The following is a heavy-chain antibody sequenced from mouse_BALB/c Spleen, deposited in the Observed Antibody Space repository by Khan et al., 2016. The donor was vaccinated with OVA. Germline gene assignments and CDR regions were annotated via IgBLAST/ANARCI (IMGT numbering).Heavy chain of an antibody. J-gene: IGHJ4*01. CDR1: RFSLTNYC. CDR3: ARQPYYHYNIMDY. V-gene: IGHV2-6-1*01. D-gene: IGHD2-10*01. Sequence: QVQLKQSGPGLAAPSPSLSITCTVSRFSLTNYCVHWVRQPPGKGLEWLVVIWNDGTTTFNSSLKSRLTITKDNYQSQVFLKMNSLQTDDTAIYFCARQPYYHYNIMDYWGQGTSVTVSS. CDR2: IWNDGTT.